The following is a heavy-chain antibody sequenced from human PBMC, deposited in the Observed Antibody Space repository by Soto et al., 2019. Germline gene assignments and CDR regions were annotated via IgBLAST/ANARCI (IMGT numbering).Heavy chain of an antibody. J-gene: IGHJ6*02. Sequence: ASVKVSCKASGYTFTSYGISWVRQAPGQGLEWMGWISAYNGNTNYAQKLQGRVTMTTDTSTSKAYMELRSLRSDDTAVYYCARDLEYYDSRGYYYYYYYGMDVWGQGTTVAVSS. V-gene: IGHV1-18*01. CDR2: ISAYNGNT. CDR3: ARDLEYYDSRGYYYYYYYGMDV. D-gene: IGHD3-22*01. CDR1: GYTFTSYG.